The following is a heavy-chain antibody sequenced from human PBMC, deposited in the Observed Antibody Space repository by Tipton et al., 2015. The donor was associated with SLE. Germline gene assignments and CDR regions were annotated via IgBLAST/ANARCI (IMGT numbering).Heavy chain of an antibody. CDR3: AGVGGGGLYYYYYYMDV. CDR1: GGTFSSYA. D-gene: IGHD3-10*01. Sequence: QVQLVQSGPEVKKPGSSVKVSCKASGGTFSSYAISWVRQAPGQGLEWMGGIIPIFGTANYAQKFQGRVTITTDESTSTAYMELSSRRSEDAAVDYCAGVGGGGLYYYYYYMDVWGKGTTVTVSS. J-gene: IGHJ6*03. V-gene: IGHV1-69*01. CDR2: IIPIFGTA.